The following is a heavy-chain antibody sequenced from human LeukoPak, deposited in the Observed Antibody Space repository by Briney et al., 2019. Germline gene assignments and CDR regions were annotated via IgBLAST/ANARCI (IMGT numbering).Heavy chain of an antibody. D-gene: IGHD4-17*01. Sequence: GASVKVSCKASGYTFTNYGISRVRQAPGQGLEWMGWISAYNGYTNYAQKFQGRVTMTTDTSTTTAYMELRSLRSDDTAVYYCARDGWVTTLEIDYWGQGTLVTVSS. J-gene: IGHJ4*02. CDR1: GYTFTNYG. V-gene: IGHV1-18*01. CDR2: ISAYNGYT. CDR3: ARDGWVTTLEIDY.